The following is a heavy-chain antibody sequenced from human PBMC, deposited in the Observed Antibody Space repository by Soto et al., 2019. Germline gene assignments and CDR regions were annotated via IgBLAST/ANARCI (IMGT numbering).Heavy chain of an antibody. J-gene: IGHJ4*02. CDR2: IYHSGST. V-gene: IGHV4-30-2*01. CDR3: ARDQLRQTLLLFDY. D-gene: IGHD2-15*01. CDR1: GGSISSGGYS. Sequence: SETLSLTCAVSGGSISSGGYSWSWIRQPPGKGLEWIGYIYHSGSTYYNPSLKGRFTISRDNSKNTLYLQMDSLRADDTAVYYCARDQLRQTLLLFDYWGQGTPVTVSS.